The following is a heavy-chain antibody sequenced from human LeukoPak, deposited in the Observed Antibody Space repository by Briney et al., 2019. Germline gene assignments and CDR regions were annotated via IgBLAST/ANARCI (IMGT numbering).Heavy chain of an antibody. CDR2: IRTNAEGAKYA. J-gene: IGHJ4*02. Sequence: QSGGSLRLSCATSGFSFTDYPMNWVRQAPGKGLEWISNIRTNAEGAKYAYYADSVKGRVTISRDDGKNTLYLHMNSLRDDDTAVYYCATGKRYAFDYWGQGILVTVSS. CDR1: GFSFTDYP. CDR3: ATGKRYAFDY. D-gene: IGHD3-9*01. V-gene: IGHV3-48*02.